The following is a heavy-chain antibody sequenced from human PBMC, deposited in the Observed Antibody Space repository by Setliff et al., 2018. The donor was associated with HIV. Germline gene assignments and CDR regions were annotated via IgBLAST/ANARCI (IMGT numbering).Heavy chain of an antibody. CDR1: GYFFSEFY. J-gene: IGHJ5*02. Sequence: ASVKVSCKTSGYFFSEFYIHWVQQAPGKGLEWVGRINPENGETIYAEKFQGRVTIAADTSTDTAYMELSSLRFGDTAVYYCARSGGGWYNWFDPWGQGTPVTVSS. D-gene: IGHD3-16*01. V-gene: IGHV1-69-2*01. CDR3: ARSGGGWYNWFDP. CDR2: INPENGET.